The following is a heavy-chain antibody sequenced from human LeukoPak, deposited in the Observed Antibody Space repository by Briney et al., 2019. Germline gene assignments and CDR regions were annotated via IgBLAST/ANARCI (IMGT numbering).Heavy chain of an antibody. D-gene: IGHD3-22*01. CDR1: GFTFSSYA. J-gene: IGHJ4*02. V-gene: IGHV3-23*01. Sequence: GGSPRLSCAASGFTFSSYAMSWVRQAPGRGLEWVSAISGSGGSTYYADSVKGRFTISRDNSKNTLYLQMNSLRAEDTAVYYCARAAITMIVVVRYYFDYWGQGTLVTVSS. CDR2: ISGSGGST. CDR3: ARAAITMIVVVRYYFDY.